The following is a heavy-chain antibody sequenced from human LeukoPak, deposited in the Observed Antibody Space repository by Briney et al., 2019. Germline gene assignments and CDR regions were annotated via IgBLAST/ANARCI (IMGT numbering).Heavy chain of an antibody. J-gene: IGHJ4*02. CDR2: IWYDGSNK. CDR1: GFTFSSYG. D-gene: IGHD3-16*01. CDR3: ARAYQPPYTTPSFDY. Sequence: GGSLRLSCAASGFTFSSYGMHWVRQAPGKGLEWVAVIWYDGSNKYYADSVKGRFTISRDNSKNTLYLQMNSLRAEDTAVYYCARAYQPPYTTPSFDYWGQGTLVTVSS. V-gene: IGHV3-33*01.